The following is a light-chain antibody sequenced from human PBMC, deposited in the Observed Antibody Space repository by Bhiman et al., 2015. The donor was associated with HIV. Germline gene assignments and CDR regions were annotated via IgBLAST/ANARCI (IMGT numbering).Light chain of an antibody. Sequence: QSVLTQPPSVSAAPGQKVTISCSGSSSNIGNNYVSWYQQLPGTAPKLLIYDNNKRPSGIPDRFSGSKSGNAASLTISGLQAEDEADYYCTSYTSSSTRVFGGGTKVTVL. V-gene: IGLV1-51*01. CDR1: SSNIGNNY. CDR3: TSYTSSSTRV. CDR2: DNN. J-gene: IGLJ2*01.